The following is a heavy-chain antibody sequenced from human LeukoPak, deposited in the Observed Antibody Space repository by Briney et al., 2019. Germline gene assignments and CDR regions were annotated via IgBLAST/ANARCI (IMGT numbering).Heavy chain of an antibody. D-gene: IGHD6-6*01. V-gene: IGHV4-39*01. CDR2: IYYSGST. CDR3: ARHFLVNWFDP. Sequence: SETLSLTCTVSGGSISSSSYYWGWIRQPPGKGLEWIGSIYYSGSTYYNPSLKSRVTISVDTSKNQFSLKLSSVTAADTAVYYCARHFLVNWFDPWGQGTLVTVSS. J-gene: IGHJ5*02. CDR1: GGSISSSSYY.